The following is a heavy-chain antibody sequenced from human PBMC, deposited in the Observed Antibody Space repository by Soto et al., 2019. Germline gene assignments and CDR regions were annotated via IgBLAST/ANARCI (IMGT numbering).Heavy chain of an antibody. CDR3: TTEFWTTVTPPLTDDDY. Sequence: GGSLRLSCAASGFTFSNAWMSWVRQAPGKWLEWVGRIKSKTDGGTTDYAAPVKGRFTISRDDSKNTLYLQMNSLKTEDTAVYYCTTEFWTTVTPPLTDDDYWGQGXLVTVSS. D-gene: IGHD4-4*01. CDR2: IKSKTDGGTT. V-gene: IGHV3-15*01. J-gene: IGHJ4*02. CDR1: GFTFSNAW.